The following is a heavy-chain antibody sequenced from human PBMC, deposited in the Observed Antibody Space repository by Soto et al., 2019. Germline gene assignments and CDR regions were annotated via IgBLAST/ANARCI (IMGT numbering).Heavy chain of an antibody. CDR1: GVSFSNAW. V-gene: IGHV3-15*07. J-gene: IGHJ6*02. CDR3: VALLLRVRAAGWPCGLDV. CDR2: VTSEIAGETS. Sequence: EVQLVESGGGLVKPGGSLRLSCVESGVSFSNAWMNWVRQAPGKGLEWVGRVTSEIAGETSYYAAPVRGSFTISRDESKKTVYFAMNSLKTQHTAVYYCVALLLRVRAAGWPCGLDVWGQGTTVTISS. D-gene: IGHD3-9*01.